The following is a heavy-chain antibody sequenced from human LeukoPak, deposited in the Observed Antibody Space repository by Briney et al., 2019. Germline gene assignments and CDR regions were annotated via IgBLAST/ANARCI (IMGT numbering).Heavy chain of an antibody. CDR3: VRSGILTGYFAY. V-gene: IGHV3-11*01. J-gene: IGHJ4*02. CDR1: GFTFSDYY. Sequence: GGSLRLSCAASGFTFSDYYMNWIRQAPGRGLEWVSYISSSGSTKYYADSVKGRFTISRDNAKNSLYLQMNSLRVEDTVVYYCVRSGILTGYFAYWGQGTLVTVSS. CDR2: ISSSGSTK. D-gene: IGHD3-9*01.